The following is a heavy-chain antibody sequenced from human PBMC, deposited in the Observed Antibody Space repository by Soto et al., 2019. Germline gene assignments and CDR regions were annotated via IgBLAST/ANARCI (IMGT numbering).Heavy chain of an antibody. V-gene: IGHV4-59*01. D-gene: IGHD1-20*01. CDR1: GGSINSYY. Sequence: SETLSLTCTVSGGSINSYYWSWIRQPPGKGLEWIGDIYYSGITNYTPSLKSRVTISGDTSKNQFSLKLSSVTAADTAVYYGARYKSSYDYGRGVWGQGTTGTVAS. CDR2: IYYSGIT. J-gene: IGHJ6*02. CDR3: ARYKSSYDYGRGV.